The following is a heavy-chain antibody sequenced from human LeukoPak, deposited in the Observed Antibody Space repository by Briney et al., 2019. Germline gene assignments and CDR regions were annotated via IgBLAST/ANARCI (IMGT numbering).Heavy chain of an antibody. Sequence: ASVKVSCKASGYTFTDYYMHWVRQAPGQGFEWMGWINPNGGDTNYAQKFQGRVTMTRDTSISTAHMEVSRLRSDDTAVYYCARANFLYCSSSTCLFDYWGQGTLVTVSS. CDR1: GYTFTDYY. J-gene: IGHJ4*02. V-gene: IGHV1-2*02. CDR2: INPNGGDT. D-gene: IGHD2-2*01. CDR3: ARANFLYCSSSTCLFDY.